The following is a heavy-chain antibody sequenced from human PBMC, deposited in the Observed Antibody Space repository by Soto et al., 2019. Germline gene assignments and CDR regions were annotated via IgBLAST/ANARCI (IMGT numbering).Heavy chain of an antibody. Sequence: QVQLQESGPGLVKPSQTLSLTCTVSGGPISSGGYYWSWIRQHPGKGLEWIGYIYYSGSTYYNPSLKSRVTISVDTSKHQFSLKLSSVTAADTAGYYCARDVGSGFDYWGQGTLVTVSS. J-gene: IGHJ4*02. D-gene: IGHD2-15*01. CDR2: IYYSGST. CDR3: ARDVGSGFDY. CDR1: GGPISSGGYY. V-gene: IGHV4-31*03.